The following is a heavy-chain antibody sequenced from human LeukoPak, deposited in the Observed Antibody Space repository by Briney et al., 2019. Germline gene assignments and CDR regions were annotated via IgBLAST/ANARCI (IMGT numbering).Heavy chain of an antibody. Sequence: GRSLRLSCAASGFTFSSYGMHWVRQAPGKGLEWVAVISYDGSNKYYADSVKGRFTISRDNSKNTLYLQMNSLRAEDTAVYYCAKGMTTVTTCADYWGQGTLVTVSS. CDR3: AKGMTTVTTCADY. D-gene: IGHD4-17*01. CDR1: GFTFSSYG. J-gene: IGHJ4*02. V-gene: IGHV3-30*18. CDR2: ISYDGSNK.